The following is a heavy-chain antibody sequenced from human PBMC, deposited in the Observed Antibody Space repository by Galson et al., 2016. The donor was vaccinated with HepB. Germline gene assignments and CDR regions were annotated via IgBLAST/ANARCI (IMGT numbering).Heavy chain of an antibody. D-gene: IGHD3-10*01. J-gene: IGHJ5*02. CDR1: GYTFTSYA. V-gene: IGHV1-3*01. CDR3: ARRDRAPGPPFDTMVWFDP. Sequence: SVKVSCKASGYTFTSYAMHWVRQAPGQRLEWMGWINAGNGNTKYSQKFQGRVTITRDTSASTAYMELSSLRSEDTAVYYCARRDRAPGPPFDTMVWFDPWGQGTLVTVSS. CDR2: INAGNGNT.